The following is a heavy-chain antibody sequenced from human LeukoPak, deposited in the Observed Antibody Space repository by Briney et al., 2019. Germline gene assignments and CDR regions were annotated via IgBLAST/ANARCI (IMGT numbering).Heavy chain of an antibody. D-gene: IGHD7-27*01. CDR3: ARGVLWGPSPFDY. V-gene: IGHV4-34*01. Sequence: SGTLSLTCAVYGGAFSGYYWSGLGQPPGKGLEGIGEINHRGSTNYNPSLKSRVTISVDTSKNQFSLKLSSVTDADTAVYYCARGVLWGPSPFDYWGQGTLVTVSS. CDR1: GGAFSGYY. CDR2: INHRGST. J-gene: IGHJ4*02.